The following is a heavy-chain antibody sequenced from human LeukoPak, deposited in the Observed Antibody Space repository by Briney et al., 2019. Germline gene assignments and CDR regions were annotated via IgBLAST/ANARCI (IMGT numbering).Heavy chain of an antibody. CDR3: ARREDYFDY. Sequence: SETLSLTCTVSGGSISSYYWSWIRQPPGKGLEWIGYIYYSGSTNYNPSLKSRVTISVDTSKNQFSLKLSSVTAAVTAVYYCARREDYFDYWGQGTLVTVSS. CDR2: IYYSGST. CDR1: GGSISSYY. V-gene: IGHV4-59*08. J-gene: IGHJ4*02.